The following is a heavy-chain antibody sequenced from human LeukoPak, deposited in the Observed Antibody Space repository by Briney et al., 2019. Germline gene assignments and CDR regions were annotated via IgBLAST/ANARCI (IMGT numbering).Heavy chain of an antibody. D-gene: IGHD3-22*01. CDR1: GFTFSSYA. Sequence: PGGSQRLSCAASGFTFSSYAMSWVRQAPGKGLEWVSAISGSGGSTYYADSVKGRFTISRDNSKNTLYLQMNSLRAEDTAVYYCAKDPSYYYDSSGYLQYFQHWGQGTLVTVSS. CDR3: AKDPSYYYDSSGYLQYFQH. V-gene: IGHV3-23*01. CDR2: ISGSGGST. J-gene: IGHJ1*01.